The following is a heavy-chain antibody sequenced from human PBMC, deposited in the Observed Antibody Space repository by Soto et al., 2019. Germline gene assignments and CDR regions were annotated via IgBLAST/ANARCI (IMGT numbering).Heavy chain of an antibody. CDR2: IYHSGST. V-gene: IGHV4-30-2*01. Sequence: KPSETLSLTCAVSGGSISSGGYSWSWIRQPPGKGLEWIGYIYHSGSTYYNPSLKSRVTISVDRSKNQFSLKLSSVTAADTAVYYCARRQSYSSSSYYYYYGMDVWGQGTTVTVSS. CDR3: ARRQSYSSSSYYYYYGMDV. D-gene: IGHD6-6*01. CDR1: GGSISSGGYS. J-gene: IGHJ6*02.